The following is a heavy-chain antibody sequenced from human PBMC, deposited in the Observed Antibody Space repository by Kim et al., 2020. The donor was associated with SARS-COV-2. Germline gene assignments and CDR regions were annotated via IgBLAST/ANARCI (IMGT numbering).Heavy chain of an antibody. V-gene: IGHV3-33*01. CDR2: IWYDGSNK. J-gene: IGHJ6*02. Sequence: GGSLRLSCAASGFTFSSYGMHWVRQAPGKGLEWVAVIWYDGSNKYYADSVKGRFTISRDNSKNTLYLQMNSLRAEDTAVYYCARDRTYYYDRSPMDVWGQGTTVTVSS. D-gene: IGHD3-22*01. CDR1: GFTFSSYG. CDR3: ARDRTYYYDRSPMDV.